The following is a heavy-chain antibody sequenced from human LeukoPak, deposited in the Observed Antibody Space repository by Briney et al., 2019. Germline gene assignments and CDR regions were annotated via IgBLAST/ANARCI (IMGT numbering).Heavy chain of an antibody. V-gene: IGHV1-18*01. J-gene: IGHJ4*02. D-gene: IGHD1-26*01. Sequence: ASVKVSCKTSGYTFTSYGITWVRQAPGQGLVWMEWISGYNGNTNYAQKFQGRVTMTTDTSTSTAYMELRSLRSDDTAVYYCARDGGGSYWIDYWGQGTLVTVSS. CDR1: GYTFTSYG. CDR2: ISGYNGNT. CDR3: ARDGGGSYWIDY.